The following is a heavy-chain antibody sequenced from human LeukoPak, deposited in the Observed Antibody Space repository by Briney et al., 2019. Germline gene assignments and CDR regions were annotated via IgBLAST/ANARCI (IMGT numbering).Heavy chain of an antibody. CDR2: ISAYNGNT. CDR3: ATSIRFLEWLPPSGYMDV. J-gene: IGHJ6*03. V-gene: IGHV1-18*01. Sequence: GASVKVSCKASGYTFTSYGISWVRQAPGQGLEWMGWISAYNGNTNYAQKLQGRVTMTTDTSTSTAYMELRSLRSDDTAVYYCATSIRFLEWLPPSGYMDVWGKGTTVTVSS. CDR1: GYTFTSYG. D-gene: IGHD3-3*01.